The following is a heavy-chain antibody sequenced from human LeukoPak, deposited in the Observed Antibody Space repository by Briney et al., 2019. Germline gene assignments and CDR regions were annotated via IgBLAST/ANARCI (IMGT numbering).Heavy chain of an antibody. V-gene: IGHV3-74*01. CDR3: ARFSGGHSSSWHPYYFDY. CDR1: GFTFSSYW. J-gene: IGHJ4*02. Sequence: GGSLRLSCAASGFTFSSYWMHWVRQAPGKGLVWVSRINSDGSSTSYADSVKGRFTISRDNAKNSLYLQMNSLRAEDTAVYYCARFSGGHSSSWHPYYFDYWGQGTLVTVSS. CDR2: INSDGSST. D-gene: IGHD6-13*01.